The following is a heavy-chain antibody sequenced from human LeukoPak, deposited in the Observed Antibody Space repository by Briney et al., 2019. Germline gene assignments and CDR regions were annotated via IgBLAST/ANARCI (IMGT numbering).Heavy chain of an antibody. D-gene: IGHD6-19*01. V-gene: IGHV1-69*13. CDR3: ATPRGIAVAGTALGY. CDR2: IIPIFGTA. CDR1: GGTFSSYA. J-gene: IGHJ4*02. Sequence: GASVKVSCKASGGTFSSYAISWVRQAPGQGLEWMGGIIPIFGTANYAQKFQGRVTITADESTSTAYMELSSLRSEDTAVYYCATPRGIAVAGTALGYWGQGTLVTVSS.